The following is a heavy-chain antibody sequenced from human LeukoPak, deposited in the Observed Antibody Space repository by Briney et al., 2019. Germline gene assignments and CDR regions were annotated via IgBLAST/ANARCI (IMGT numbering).Heavy chain of an antibody. J-gene: IGHJ6*03. CDR1: GFTFSSYA. CDR2: ISGSFGST. CDR3: AKDQALYFYYYMDV. Sequence: GGSLRLSCAASGFTFSSYAMSWVRQAPGKGLEWVSAISGSFGSTYYADSVKGRFTISRDNSKNTLYLQMNSLRAEDTAVYYCAKDQALYFYYYMDVWGKGTTVTVSS. V-gene: IGHV3-23*01.